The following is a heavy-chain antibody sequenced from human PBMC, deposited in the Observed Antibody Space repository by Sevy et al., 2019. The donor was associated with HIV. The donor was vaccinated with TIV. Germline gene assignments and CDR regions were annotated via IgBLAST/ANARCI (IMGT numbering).Heavy chain of an antibody. J-gene: IGHJ3*02. CDR1: GGSISSSSYY. V-gene: IGHV4-39*01. D-gene: IGHD1-26*01. Sequence: SETLSLTCTVSGGSISSSSYYWGWIRQPPGKGLEWIGSIYYSGSTYYNPSLKSRVTISVDTSKNQFSLKLSSVTAADTAVYYYARPLYGRGAFDIWGQGTMVTVS. CDR3: ARPLYGRGAFDI. CDR2: IYYSGST.